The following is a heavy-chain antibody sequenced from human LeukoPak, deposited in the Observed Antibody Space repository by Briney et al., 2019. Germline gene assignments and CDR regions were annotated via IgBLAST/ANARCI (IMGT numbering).Heavy chain of an antibody. J-gene: IGHJ4*02. CDR2: IYYSGNT. CDR1: GGSISSYY. V-gene: IGHV4-59*01. CDR3: ARGVTTVDY. D-gene: IGHD4-17*01. Sequence: SETLSLTCTVSGGSISSYYWSWIRQPPGKGLEWIGHIYYSGNTNYNPSLKSRVTISVEMSKNQFSLKLSSVTAADTAVYYCARGVTTVDYWGQGTLVTVSS.